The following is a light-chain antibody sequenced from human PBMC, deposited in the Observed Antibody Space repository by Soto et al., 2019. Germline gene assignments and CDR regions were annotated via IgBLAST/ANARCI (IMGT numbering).Light chain of an antibody. V-gene: IGKV1-5*01. J-gene: IGKJ1*01. Sequence: DIQMTQSPSTLSASVGDRDTITCRASQSIGRWLAWYQQKPGEAPKVLVYDASSLESGVPSRFSGSGSGTEFTLTISSLQPDDFATYYCQQYQTYWTFGQGTKVDIK. CDR1: QSIGRW. CDR2: DAS. CDR3: QQYQTYWT.